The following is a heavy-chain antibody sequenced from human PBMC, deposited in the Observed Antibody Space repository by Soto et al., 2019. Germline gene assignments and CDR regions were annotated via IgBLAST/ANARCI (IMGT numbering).Heavy chain of an antibody. CDR2: IKSKARDGAT. Sequence: GGSLRLSCAASGFRFSDAWMTWVRQVPGRGLEWVGRIKSKARDGATDYASAVKGRFTISRDDSTNTMYLQMHSLTAEDTAVHYCPTDGTNYGSFEYWRQEALVTVSS. CDR3: PTDGTNYGSFEY. D-gene: IGHD1-1*01. CDR1: GFRFSDAW. V-gene: IGHV3-15*01. J-gene: IGHJ4*02.